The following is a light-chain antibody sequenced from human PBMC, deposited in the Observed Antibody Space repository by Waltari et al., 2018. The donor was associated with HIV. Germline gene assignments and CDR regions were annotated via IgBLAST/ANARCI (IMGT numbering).Light chain of an antibody. Sequence: EIELTQSAATLSLSPGERATLSCRASQCESSYFAWYQQKPGQAPRLLIYDASKRATGIPSRFSGSGSGTDFTLTINSLEPEDFAVYYCQQRSNWPPAFGGGTKVEIK. CDR1: QCESSY. CDR2: DAS. V-gene: IGKV3-11*01. CDR3: QQRSNWPPA. J-gene: IGKJ4*01.